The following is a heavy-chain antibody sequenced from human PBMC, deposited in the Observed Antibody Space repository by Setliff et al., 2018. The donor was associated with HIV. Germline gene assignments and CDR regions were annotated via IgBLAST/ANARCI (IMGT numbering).Heavy chain of an antibody. Sequence: SETLSLTCTVPGGSISSYYWSWIRQPPGKGLEWIGYVYYTGSTNYNPSLKSRVTISLGTYKNQFSLKLSSVTAADTAVYYCARHQGKYYDSSGYSGWFFDLWGRGTLVTVSS. V-gene: IGHV4-59*08. CDR1: GGSISSYY. CDR2: VYYTGST. CDR3: ARHQGKYYDSSGYSGWFFDL. D-gene: IGHD3-22*01. J-gene: IGHJ2*01.